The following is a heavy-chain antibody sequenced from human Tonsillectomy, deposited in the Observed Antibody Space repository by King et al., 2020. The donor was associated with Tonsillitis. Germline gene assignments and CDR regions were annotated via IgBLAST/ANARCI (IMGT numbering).Heavy chain of an antibody. J-gene: IGHJ6*02. CDR1: GGSISSYY. CDR2: IYYSGST. CDR3: ARVIWFGELFGMDV. Sequence: QLQESGPGLVKPSETLSLTCTVSGGSISSYYWSWLRQPPGKGLEWLGYIYYSGSTNYNSSLKSRVTTSVDTSKNQFSLKLSSVTAADTADYYCARVIWFGELFGMDVWGQGTTVTVSS. D-gene: IGHD3-10*01. V-gene: IGHV4-59*01.